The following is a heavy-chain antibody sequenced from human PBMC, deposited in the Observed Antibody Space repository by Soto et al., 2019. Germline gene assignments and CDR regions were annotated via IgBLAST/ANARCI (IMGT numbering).Heavy chain of an antibody. J-gene: IGHJ2*01. D-gene: IGHD3-10*01. CDR3: SINLLWFTVLSPGGHFHL. Sequence: QVQLQESGPGLVKPSQTLSLTCTVSGGSISSGGYYWSWIRQHPGKGLEWIGYIYYSGSTYYNPSLKNRVTISVDTSKNQFSLKLSSVTAADTAVYYRSINLLWFTVLSPGGHFHLWGRGTLVTVSS. CDR1: GGSISSGGYY. CDR2: IYYSGST. V-gene: IGHV4-31*03.